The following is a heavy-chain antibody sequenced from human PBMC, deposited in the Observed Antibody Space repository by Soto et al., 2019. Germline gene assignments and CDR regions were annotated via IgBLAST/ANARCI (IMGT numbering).Heavy chain of an antibody. J-gene: IGHJ3*02. V-gene: IGHV3-23*01. D-gene: IGHD3-22*01. CDR1: GFTFSSYA. Sequence: EVQLLESWGGLVQPGGSLRLSCAASGFTFSSYAMSWVRQAPGKGLEWVSAITGNDGSTFYADSVKGRFTISRDNSKNTLYMQMNSLRAEDTAVYYCAKRNYYDYDAFDIWGQGTMVTVSS. CDR2: ITGNDGST. CDR3: AKRNYYDYDAFDI.